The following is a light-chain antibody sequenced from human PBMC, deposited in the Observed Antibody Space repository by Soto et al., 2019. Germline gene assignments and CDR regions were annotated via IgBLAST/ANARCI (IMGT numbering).Light chain of an antibody. CDR3: QQSYSTPIT. CDR2: GVS. J-gene: IGKJ5*01. CDR1: PSVSGSN. Sequence: EIVLTQSPGTLSLSPGERATLSCRASPSVSGSNLAWYQQKPGQAPRLLIYGVSTRATGIPARFSGSGSGTDFTLTISSLQPEDFATYYCQQSYSTPITFGQGTRLEIK. V-gene: IGKV3-20*01.